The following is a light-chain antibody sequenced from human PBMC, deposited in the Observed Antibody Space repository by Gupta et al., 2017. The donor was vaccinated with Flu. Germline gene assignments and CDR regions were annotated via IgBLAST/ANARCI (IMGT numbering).Light chain of an antibody. Sequence: VVMTQSPLSLPVTLGQPASIACRSSQGLVYSDGNTYLHWFQQRPGQSPRRLIYQVSYRESGVTERFSATGPGTALTMKISRVEAEDVGTYFCRQGEHWPPAFGQGTRLEIK. CDR1: QGLVYSDGNTY. CDR2: QVS. CDR3: RQGEHWPPA. V-gene: IGKV2-30*01. J-gene: IGKJ5*01.